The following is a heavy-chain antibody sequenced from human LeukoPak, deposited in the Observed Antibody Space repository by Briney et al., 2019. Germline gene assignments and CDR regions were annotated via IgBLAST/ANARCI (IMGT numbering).Heavy chain of an antibody. CDR3: AKDYVSGDGYWDFDY. Sequence: GGSLRLSCAASGFTFSDYYMSWIRQAPGKGLEWVSYISSSGSTIYYADSVKGRFTISRDNSKNTMSLEMNSLRVEDTAVYYCAKDYVSGDGYWDFDYWGQGTLVTVSS. CDR2: ISSSGSTI. CDR1: GFTFSDYY. D-gene: IGHD5-24*01. V-gene: IGHV3-11*01. J-gene: IGHJ4*02.